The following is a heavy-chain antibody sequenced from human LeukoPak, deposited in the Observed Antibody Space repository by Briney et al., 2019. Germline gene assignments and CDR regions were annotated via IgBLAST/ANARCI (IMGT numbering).Heavy chain of an antibody. CDR3: AAGGDGWFDP. CDR1: GGSISSYY. J-gene: IGHJ5*02. CDR2: IYYSGST. Sequence: PSETLSLTCTVSGGSISSYYWNWIRQPPGKGLEWIGYIYYSGSTNYNPSLKSRVTISVDTSKNQFSLKLSSVTAADTAVYYCAAGGDGWFDPWGQGTLVTVSS. D-gene: IGHD2-8*01. V-gene: IGHV4-59*01.